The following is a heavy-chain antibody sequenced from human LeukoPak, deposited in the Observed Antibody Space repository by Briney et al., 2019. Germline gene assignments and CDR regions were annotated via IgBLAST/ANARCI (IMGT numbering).Heavy chain of an antibody. CDR3: ARYGSGSTWFDP. CDR2: FFYSGST. V-gene: IGHV4-59*08. CDR1: GDSISTYY. D-gene: IGHD3-10*01. J-gene: IGHJ5*02. Sequence: PSETLSLTCSVSGDSISTYYWSWIRQPPGKGLEWIGYFFYSGSTNYNPSLKSRVTISVDTSKNQFSLRLSSVTAADTAVYYCARYGSGSTWFDPWGQGTLVTVSS.